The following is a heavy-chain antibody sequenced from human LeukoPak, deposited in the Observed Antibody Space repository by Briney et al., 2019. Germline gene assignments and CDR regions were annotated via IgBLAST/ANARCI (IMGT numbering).Heavy chain of an antibody. V-gene: IGHV3-21*01. CDR3: ARSSTGFDY. J-gene: IGHJ4*02. CDR2: ISSSSTYI. CDR1: GFTFSICN. Sequence: GGSLRLSCAASGFTFSICNMNWVRQAPGKGLEWVSSISSSSTYIYYADSVKGRFTISRDNAKNSLYLQMSSLRAEDTAVYYCARSSTGFDYWGQGTLVTVSS.